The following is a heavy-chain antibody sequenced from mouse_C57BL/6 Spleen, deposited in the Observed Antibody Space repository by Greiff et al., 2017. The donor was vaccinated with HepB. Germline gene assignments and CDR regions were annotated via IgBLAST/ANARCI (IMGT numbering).Heavy chain of an antibody. D-gene: IGHD2-4*01. CDR2: IRSKSSNYAT. J-gene: IGHJ4*01. V-gene: IGHV10-3*01. Sequence: EVQGVESGGGLVQPKGSLKLSCAASGFTFNTYAMHWVRQAPGKGLEWVARIRSKSSNYATYYADSVKDRFTISRDDSQSMLYLQMNNLKTEDTAMYYCVRESYYDYDDYAMDYWGQGTSVTVSS. CDR1: GFTFNTYA. CDR3: VRESYYDYDDYAMDY.